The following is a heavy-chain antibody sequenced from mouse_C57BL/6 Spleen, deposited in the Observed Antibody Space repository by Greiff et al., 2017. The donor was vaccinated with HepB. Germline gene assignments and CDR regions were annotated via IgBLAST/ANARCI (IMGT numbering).Heavy chain of an antibody. CDR1: GYSFTGYF. J-gene: IGHJ4*01. Sequence: VQLKQSGPELVKPGDSVKISCKASGYSFTGYFMNWVMQSHGKSLEWIGRINPYNGDTFYNQKFKGKATLTVDKSSSTAHMELRSLTSEDSAVYYCARSRDGYQYYYAMDYWGQGTSVTVSS. CDR2: INPYNGDT. V-gene: IGHV1-20*01. D-gene: IGHD2-3*01. CDR3: ARSRDGYQYYYAMDY.